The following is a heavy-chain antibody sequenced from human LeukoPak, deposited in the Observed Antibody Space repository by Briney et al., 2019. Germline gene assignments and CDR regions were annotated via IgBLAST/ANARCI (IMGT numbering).Heavy chain of an antibody. D-gene: IGHD6-13*01. CDR2: ISGSGGYT. V-gene: IGHV3-23*01. Sequence: GGSLRLSCAASGFTFKTYAMAWVRQAPGKGLEWVSAISGSGGYTYYADSVKGRFTISRDNSKNTLYLQMNSLRAEDTAVYYCARDGDSSSRTIRPRWWFDPWGQGTLVTVSS. CDR3: ARDGDSSSRTIRPRWWFDP. J-gene: IGHJ5*02. CDR1: GFTFKTYA.